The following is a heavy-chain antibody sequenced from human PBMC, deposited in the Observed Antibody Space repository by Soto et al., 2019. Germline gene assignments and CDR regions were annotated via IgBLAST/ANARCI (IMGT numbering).Heavy chain of an antibody. Sequence: PSQTLSLTFVISGDSLSTNGVAWNWIRQSPSRGLEWLGRAYYRSSWYNDYVTSVKSRITINLDTSKNQFSLQLDSVTPEDTAVYFCARGSHSSFDYWGQGTVVTVSS. CDR2: AYYRSSWYN. J-gene: IGHJ4*02. CDR1: GDSLSTNGVA. V-gene: IGHV6-1*01. D-gene: IGHD6-19*01. CDR3: ARGSHSSFDY.